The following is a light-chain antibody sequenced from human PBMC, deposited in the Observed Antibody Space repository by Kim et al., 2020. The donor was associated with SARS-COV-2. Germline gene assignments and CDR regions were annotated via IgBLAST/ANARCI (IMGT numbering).Light chain of an antibody. J-gene: IGKJ3*01. Sequence: DIQMTQSPSTPSASVGDTVIITCRASQSLNDWLAWYQQKPGEAPKLLVYDVSNLESGVPSRFSGSGSGTEITLTISRLQPDDFATYYCQQYFNYPLTFGPGTKVDIK. CDR3: QQYFNYPLT. CDR2: DVS. V-gene: IGKV1-5*01. CDR1: QSLNDW.